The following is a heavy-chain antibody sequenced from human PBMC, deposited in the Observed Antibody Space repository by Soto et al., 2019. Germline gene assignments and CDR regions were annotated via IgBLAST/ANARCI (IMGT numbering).Heavy chain of an antibody. CDR2: IIPILGIA. Sequence: SVTVSCTASGCTFSSYTISWVRQAPGQGLEWMGRIIPILGIANYAQKFQGRVTITADKSTSTAYMELSSLRSEDTAVYYCARITTTVHNWFDPWGQGTLVTVSS. D-gene: IGHD4-17*01. J-gene: IGHJ5*02. CDR1: GCTFSSYT. V-gene: IGHV1-69*02. CDR3: ARITTTVHNWFDP.